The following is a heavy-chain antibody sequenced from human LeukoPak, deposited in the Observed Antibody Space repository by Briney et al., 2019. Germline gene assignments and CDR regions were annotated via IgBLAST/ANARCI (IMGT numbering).Heavy chain of an antibody. Sequence: SETLSLTCTVSGGSISSYYWSWIRQPPGKGLEWIGYIYYSGSTNYNPSLKSRDTISVDTSKNQFSLKLSSVTAADTAVYYCAATYYDILTGYSPYYFDYWGQGTLVTVSS. CDR3: AATYYDILTGYSPYYFDY. CDR2: IYYSGST. D-gene: IGHD3-9*01. J-gene: IGHJ4*02. CDR1: GGSISSYY. V-gene: IGHV4-59*01.